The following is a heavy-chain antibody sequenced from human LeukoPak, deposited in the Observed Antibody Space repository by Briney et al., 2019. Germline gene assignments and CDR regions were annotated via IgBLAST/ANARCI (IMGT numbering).Heavy chain of an antibody. Sequence: GGSLRLSCAASGFTFSSYSMNWVRQAPGKGLEWVSYISSSSSTIYYADSVKGRFTISRDNAKNSLYLQMNSLRAEDTAVYYCARDGGDEAFDIWGQGTMVTVSS. CDR1: GFTFSSYS. CDR2: ISSSSSTI. D-gene: IGHD3-16*01. V-gene: IGHV3-48*04. CDR3: ARDGGDEAFDI. J-gene: IGHJ3*02.